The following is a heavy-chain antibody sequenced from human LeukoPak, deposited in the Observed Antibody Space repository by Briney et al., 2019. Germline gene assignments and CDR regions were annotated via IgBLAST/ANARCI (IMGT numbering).Heavy chain of an antibody. D-gene: IGHD6-6*01. CDR3: AKDTSSSYNWFDP. CDR2: IWYDGSNK. J-gene: IGHJ5*02. CDR1: GFTFSSYG. V-gene: IGHV3-33*06. Sequence: GGSLRLSCAASGFTFSSYGMHWVRQAPGKGPEWVAVIWYDGSNKYYADSVKGRFTISRDNSKNTLYLQMNSLRAEDTAVYYCAKDTSSSYNWFDPWGQGTLVTVSS.